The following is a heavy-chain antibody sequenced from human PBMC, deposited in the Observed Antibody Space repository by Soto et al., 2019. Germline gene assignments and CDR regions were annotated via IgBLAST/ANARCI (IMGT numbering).Heavy chain of an antibody. V-gene: IGHV3-23*01. CDR2: ISDSGGST. Sequence: PGGSLRLSCAASGFTFSSYAMSWVRQAPGKGLEWVSSISDSGGSTYYADSVKGRFTISRDNSKNTLLLQMNSLRAEDTAVYYCAKEFYGFIQAYFDYWGQGTLVTVSS. J-gene: IGHJ4*02. D-gene: IGHD4-17*01. CDR3: AKEFYGFIQAYFDY. CDR1: GFTFSSYA.